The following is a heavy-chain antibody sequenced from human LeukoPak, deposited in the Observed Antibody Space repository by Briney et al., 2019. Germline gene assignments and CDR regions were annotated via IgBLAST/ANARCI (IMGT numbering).Heavy chain of an antibody. Sequence: PGGSLRLSCAASGFTFSNAWMSWVRQAPGKGLEWVGRIKSKTDGGTTDYAAPVKGRFTISRDDSKNTLYLQMNSLKTEDTAVYYCTTSGDYSSPDEDYWGQGTLVTVSS. V-gene: IGHV3-15*01. D-gene: IGHD6-13*01. CDR1: GFTFSNAW. CDR2: IKSKTDGGTT. J-gene: IGHJ4*02. CDR3: TTSGDYSSPDEDY.